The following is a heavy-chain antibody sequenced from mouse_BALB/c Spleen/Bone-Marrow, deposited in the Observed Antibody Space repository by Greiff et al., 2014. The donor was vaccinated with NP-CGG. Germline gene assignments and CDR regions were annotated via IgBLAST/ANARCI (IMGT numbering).Heavy chain of an antibody. Sequence: VQLQQSGAELMKPGASVKISCKATGYTFSSYWIEWVKQRPGHGLEWIGEILPGSGSTNYNEKFKGKATFTADTSSNTAYMQRSSLTSEDSAVYYCAINLYYFDYWGQGTSLTVSS. CDR3: AINLYYFDY. J-gene: IGHJ2*02. CDR2: ILPGSGST. V-gene: IGHV1-9*01. CDR1: GYTFSSYW.